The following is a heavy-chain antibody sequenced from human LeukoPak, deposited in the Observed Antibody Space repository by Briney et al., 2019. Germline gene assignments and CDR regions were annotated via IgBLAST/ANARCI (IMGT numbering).Heavy chain of an antibody. Sequence: GGSLRLSCAASGFTFSSHAMSWVRQAPGKGLEWVSGISGSGGSTYYADSVQGRFTISRDNSKHTLYLQMNSLRAEDTAVYYCAKWLYSSGWYYFDYWGQGTLVTVSS. V-gene: IGHV3-23*01. CDR3: AKWLYSSGWYYFDY. CDR1: GFTFSSHA. CDR2: ISGSGGST. J-gene: IGHJ4*02. D-gene: IGHD6-19*01.